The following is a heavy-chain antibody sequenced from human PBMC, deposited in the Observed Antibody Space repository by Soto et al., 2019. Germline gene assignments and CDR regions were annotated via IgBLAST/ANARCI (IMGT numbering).Heavy chain of an antibody. CDR3: ARGPNTYYYDSSGYFQH. CDR1: GFTFSSYA. Sequence: LRLCCAASGFTFSSYAMHWVRQAQGKGLEWVAVISYDGSNKYYADSVKGRFTISRDNSKKTLYLQMNRLRAEDTAYYYCARGPNTYYYDSSGYFQHWGQGT. V-gene: IGHV3-30-3*01. CDR2: ISYDGSNK. J-gene: IGHJ1*01. D-gene: IGHD3-22*01.